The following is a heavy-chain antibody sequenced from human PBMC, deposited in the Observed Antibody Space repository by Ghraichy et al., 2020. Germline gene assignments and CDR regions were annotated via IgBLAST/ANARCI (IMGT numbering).Heavy chain of an antibody. CDR2: ISSSSSYI. CDR3: AREGAVVVAPDHAFDI. CDR1: GFTFSSYS. D-gene: IGHD2-15*01. V-gene: IGHV3-21*01. Sequence: GGSLRLSCAASGFTFSSYSMNWVRQAPGKGLEWVSSISSSSSYIYYADSVKGRFTISRDNAKNSLYLQMNSLRAEDTAVYYCAREGAVVVAPDHAFDIWGQGTMVTVSS. J-gene: IGHJ3*02.